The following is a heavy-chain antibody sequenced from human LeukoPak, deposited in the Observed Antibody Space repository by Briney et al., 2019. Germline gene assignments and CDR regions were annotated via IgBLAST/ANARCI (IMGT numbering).Heavy chain of an antibody. CDR2: ISWNSGSI. Sequence: GGSLRLSCAASGFTFDDYAMHWVRQAPGKGLEWVSGISWNSGSIGYADSVKGRFTISRDNAKNPLYLQMNSLRAEDMALYYCARAGVSCSSTSCYGGHFDYWGQGTLVTVSS. CDR3: ARAGVSCSSTSCYGGHFDY. V-gene: IGHV3-9*03. J-gene: IGHJ4*02. D-gene: IGHD2-2*01. CDR1: GFTFDDYA.